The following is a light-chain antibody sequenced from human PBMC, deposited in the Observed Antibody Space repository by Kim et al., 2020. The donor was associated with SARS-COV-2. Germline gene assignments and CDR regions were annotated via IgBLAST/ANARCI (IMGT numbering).Light chain of an antibody. CDR1: SSNIGAGYE. V-gene: IGLV1-40*01. J-gene: IGLJ1*01. CDR2: GNS. CDR3: QSYDSSLSGYV. Sequence: SVNISCNGSSSNIGAGYEVHWDQKVPETAPKLLIYGNSKRPSGIPDRFSGSKSGTSASLAITGLQAEDEADYYCQSYDSSLSGYVFGTGTKVTVL.